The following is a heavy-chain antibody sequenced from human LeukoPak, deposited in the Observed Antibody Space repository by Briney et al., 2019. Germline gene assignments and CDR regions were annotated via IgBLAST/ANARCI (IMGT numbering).Heavy chain of an antibody. CDR1: GDSISTYF. J-gene: IGHJ4*02. Sequence: SETLSLTCTVSGDSISTYFWSWIRQPPGKGLQWIGYIYYSGSTNYNPSLKSRVTISVDPSKNQFSLKLSSVTAADTAVYYCAREAYCGGDCYSGFDYWGQGTLVTVSS. CDR3: AREAYCGGDCYSGFDY. D-gene: IGHD2-21*02. V-gene: IGHV4-59*01. CDR2: IYYSGST.